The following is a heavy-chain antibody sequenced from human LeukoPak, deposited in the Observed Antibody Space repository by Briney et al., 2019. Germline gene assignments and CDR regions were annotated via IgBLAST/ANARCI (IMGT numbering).Heavy chain of an antibody. CDR2: INPNSGGT. J-gene: IGHJ4*02. Sequence: ASVKVSCKASGYTFTGYYMHWVRQAPGQGLEWMGWINPNSGGTNYEQKFQGRVTMTRDTSISTAYMELSRLRSDDTAVYYCARSMVRGVYYVLGYWGQGTLVTVSS. CDR3: ARSMVRGVYYVLGY. V-gene: IGHV1-2*02. D-gene: IGHD3-10*01. CDR1: GYTFTGYY.